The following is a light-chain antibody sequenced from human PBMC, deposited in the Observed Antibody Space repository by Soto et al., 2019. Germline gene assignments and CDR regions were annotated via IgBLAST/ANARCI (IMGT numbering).Light chain of an antibody. Sequence: EIVLTQSPATLSLSPGESATLFCRASQSVSNYLAWYQQKPGQAPRLLIYDASNRATRIPARFSGSGSGTDFTLTISSLEPEDFAVYYCQQRSSWPPITFGQGTRLEIK. CDR1: QSVSNY. CDR2: DAS. V-gene: IGKV3-11*01. CDR3: QQRSSWPPIT. J-gene: IGKJ5*01.